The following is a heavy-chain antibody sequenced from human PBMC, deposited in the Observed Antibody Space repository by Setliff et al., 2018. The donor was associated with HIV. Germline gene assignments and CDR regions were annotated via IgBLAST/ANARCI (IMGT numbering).Heavy chain of an antibody. CDR3: AGAGTILSVDH. CDR2: ISNLGTYI. Sequence: GGSLRLSCAVSGFTFSSYNMNWVRQAPGKGLEWLSSISNLGTYIYYADSVKGRFTISRDNARNTLYLQMNSLRDEDTAVYYCAGAGTILSVDHWGQGALVTVSS. V-gene: IGHV3-21*01. D-gene: IGHD3-10*01. CDR1: GFTFSSYN. J-gene: IGHJ5*02.